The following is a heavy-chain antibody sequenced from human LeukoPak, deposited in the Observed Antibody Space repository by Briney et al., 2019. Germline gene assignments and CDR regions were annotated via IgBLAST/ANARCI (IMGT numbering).Heavy chain of an antibody. CDR3: ARDQYSGSYLSTFDY. CDR2: ISYDGSNK. D-gene: IGHD1-26*01. CDR1: GFTFSSYA. Sequence: GRSLRLSCAASGFTFSSYAMHWVRQAPGKGLEWVAVISYDGSNKYYADSVKGRFTISRDNSKNTLYLQMNSLRAEDTAVYYCARDQYSGSYLSTFDYWGQGTLVTVSS. V-gene: IGHV3-30-3*01. J-gene: IGHJ4*02.